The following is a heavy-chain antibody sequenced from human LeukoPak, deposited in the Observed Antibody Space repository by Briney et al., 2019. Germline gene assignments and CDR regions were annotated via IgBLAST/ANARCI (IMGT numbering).Heavy chain of an antibody. D-gene: IGHD2-15*01. CDR1: GFSFSAFE. Sequence: PGGSLRLSCAASGFSFSAFEMNWVRPAPGKGLEWISHISTGGRTIYYADSVKGRFTISRDNAKNSLYLQMNNLRGEDTGVYYCARGSGYVLDYGTQGTLVTVSS. J-gene: IGHJ4*02. V-gene: IGHV3-48*03. CDR3: ARGSGYVLDY. CDR2: ISTGGRTI.